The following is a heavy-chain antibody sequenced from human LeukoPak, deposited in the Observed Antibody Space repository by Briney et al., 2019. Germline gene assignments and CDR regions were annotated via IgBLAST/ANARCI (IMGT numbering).Heavy chain of an antibody. CDR3: AKAYYYDSSGYYLDY. CDR2: ISWNSGSI. CDR1: GFTFDDYA. D-gene: IGHD3-22*01. J-gene: IGHJ4*02. V-gene: IGHV3-9*01. Sequence: GGSLRLSCAASGFTFDDYAMHWVRQAPGKGLEWVSGISWNSGSIGYADSVKGRFTISRGNAKNSLYLQMNSLRAEDTALYYCAKAYYYDSSGYYLDYWGQGTLVTVPS.